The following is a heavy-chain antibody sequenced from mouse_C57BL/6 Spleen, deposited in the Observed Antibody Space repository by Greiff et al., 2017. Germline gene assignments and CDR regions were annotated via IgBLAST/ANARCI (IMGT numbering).Heavy chain of an antibody. CDR3: ARRLTGLDY. Sequence: VQLQQPGAELVKPGASVKLSCKASGYTFTSYWMHWVKQRPGQGLEWIGMFHPNSGSTNYNEKFKSKATLTVDKSSRTAYMQLISLTSEDSAVYYRARRLTGLDYWGQGTTLTVSS. V-gene: IGHV1-64*01. CDR1: GYTFTSYW. J-gene: IGHJ2*01. CDR2: FHPNSGST. D-gene: IGHD4-1*01.